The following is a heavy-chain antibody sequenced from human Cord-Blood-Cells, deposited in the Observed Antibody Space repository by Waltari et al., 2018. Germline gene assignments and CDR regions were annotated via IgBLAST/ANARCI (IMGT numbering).Heavy chain of an antibody. J-gene: IGHJ4*02. CDR3: ARDRPGVGATFDY. CDR2: IKQDGSEK. D-gene: IGHD1-26*01. CDR1: GFTYSSYW. V-gene: IGHV3-7*01. Sequence: EVQLVESGGGLVQPGGSLRLSCAASGFTYSSYWMSWVRQAPGKGLEWVANIKQDGSEKYYVDSVKGRFTISRDNAKNSLYLQMNSLRAEDTAVYYCARDRPGVGATFDYWGQGTLVTVSS.